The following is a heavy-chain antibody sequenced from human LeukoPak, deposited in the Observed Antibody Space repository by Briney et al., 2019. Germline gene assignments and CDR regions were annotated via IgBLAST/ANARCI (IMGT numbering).Heavy chain of an antibody. J-gene: IGHJ3*02. CDR1: GYTFNGYY. CDR3: ASSWITFGGVIVPSDAFDI. CDR2: INPNSGGT. D-gene: IGHD3-16*02. Sequence: ASVKVSCKASGYTFNGYYMHWVRQARGQGLEWMGWINPNSGGTNYAQKFQGRVTMTRDTSISTAYMELSRLRSDDTAVYYCASSWITFGGVIVPSDAFDIWGQGTMVTVSS. V-gene: IGHV1-2*02.